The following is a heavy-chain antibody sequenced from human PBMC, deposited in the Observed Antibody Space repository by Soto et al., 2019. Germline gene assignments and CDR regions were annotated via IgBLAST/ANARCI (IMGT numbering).Heavy chain of an antibody. CDR2: INHSGST. D-gene: IGHD6-19*01. J-gene: IGHJ5*02. Sequence: SETLSLTCAVYGGSFSGYYWSWIRQPPGRGLEWIGEINHSGSTNYNPSLKSRVTISVDKSKNQFSLKLSSVTAADTAVYYCAREYYRFSSGRCDPWGQGTLVTVS. CDR1: GGSFSGYY. V-gene: IGHV4-34*01. CDR3: AREYYRFSSGRCDP.